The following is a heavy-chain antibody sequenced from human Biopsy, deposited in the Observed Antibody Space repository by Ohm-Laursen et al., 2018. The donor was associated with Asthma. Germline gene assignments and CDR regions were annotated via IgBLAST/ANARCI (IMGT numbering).Heavy chain of an antibody. Sequence: SLRLSCAASGLTFSSFAMSWVRQAPRKGLEWVSAITRSAGRTDYADSVKGRFTISRDNSKNTLYLQMNSLRAEDTAVYYCAKDIGSREDYWGQGTTVTVSS. V-gene: IGHV3-23*01. CDR3: AKDIGSREDY. D-gene: IGHD5-24*01. J-gene: IGHJ4*02. CDR2: ITRSAGRT. CDR1: GLTFSSFA.